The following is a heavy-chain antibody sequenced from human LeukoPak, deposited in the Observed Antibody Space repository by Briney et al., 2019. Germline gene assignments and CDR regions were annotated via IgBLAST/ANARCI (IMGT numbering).Heavy chain of an antibody. V-gene: IGHV3-30*03. CDR2: ISYDGSNK. Sequence: GGSLRLSCAASGFTFSSYGMHWVRQAPGKGLEWVAVISYDGSNKYYADSVKGRFTISRDNSKNTLYLQMNSLRAEDTAVYYCAREARVPARNRYYFDYWGQGTLVTVSS. CDR1: GFTFSSYG. CDR3: AREARVPARNRYYFDY. J-gene: IGHJ4*02. D-gene: IGHD2-2*01.